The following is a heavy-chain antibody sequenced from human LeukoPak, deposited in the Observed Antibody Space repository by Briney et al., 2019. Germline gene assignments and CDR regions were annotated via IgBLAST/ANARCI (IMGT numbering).Heavy chain of an antibody. CDR1: GFTFSSYG. Sequence: GRSLILSCAASGFTFSSYGMHWVRQAPGKGLEWVAVISYDGSNKYYADSVKGRFTISRDNSKNTLYLQMNSLRAEDTAVYYCAKTLGDYYYYYGMDVWGQGTTVTVSS. CDR3: AKTLGDYYYYYGMDV. CDR2: ISYDGSNK. J-gene: IGHJ6*02. D-gene: IGHD4-17*01. V-gene: IGHV3-30*18.